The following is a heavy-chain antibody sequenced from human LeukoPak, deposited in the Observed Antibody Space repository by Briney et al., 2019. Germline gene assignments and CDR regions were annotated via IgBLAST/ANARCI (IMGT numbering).Heavy chain of an antibody. CDR1: GYTFTSYY. V-gene: IGHV1-46*01. CDR3: ASRDYYGSGSYYNGREAFDI. CDR2: INPSGGST. Sequence: ASVKVSCKASGYTFTSYYMHWVRQAPGQGLEWMGIINPSGGSTSYAQKFQGRVTMTRDTSTSTVYMELSSLRSEDTAVYYCASRDYYGSGSYYNGREAFDIWGQGTMVTVSS. J-gene: IGHJ3*02. D-gene: IGHD3-10*01.